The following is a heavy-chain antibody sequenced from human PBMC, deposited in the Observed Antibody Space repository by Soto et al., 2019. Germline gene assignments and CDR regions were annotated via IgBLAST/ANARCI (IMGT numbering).Heavy chain of an antibody. CDR2: ISSSSSYI. V-gene: IGHV3-21*01. CDR3: ARVRYCSSTSCLRELDY. J-gene: IGHJ4*02. Sequence: LSLTCAASGFTFSSYSMNWVRQAPGKGLEWVSSISSSSSYIYYADSVKGRFTISRDNAKNSLYLQMNSLRAEDTAVYYCARVRYCSSTSCLRELDYWGQGTLVTVSS. D-gene: IGHD2-2*01. CDR1: GFTFSSYS.